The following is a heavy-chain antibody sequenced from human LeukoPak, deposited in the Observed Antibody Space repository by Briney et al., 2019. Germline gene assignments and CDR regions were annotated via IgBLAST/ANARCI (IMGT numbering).Heavy chain of an antibody. J-gene: IGHJ6*02. Sequence: SETLSLTCAVYGGSFSGYYWSWIRQPPGKGLEWIGEINHSGSTNYNPSLKSRVTISVDTSKNQFSLKLSSVTAADTAVYYCASTGYSSRGYYYYYGMDVWGQGTTVTVSS. V-gene: IGHV4-34*01. D-gene: IGHD6-13*01. CDR3: ASTGYSSRGYYYYYGMDV. CDR1: GGSFSGYY. CDR2: INHSGST.